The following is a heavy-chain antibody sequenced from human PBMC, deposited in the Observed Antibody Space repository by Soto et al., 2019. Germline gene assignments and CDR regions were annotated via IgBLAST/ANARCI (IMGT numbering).Heavy chain of an antibody. V-gene: IGHV4-30-4*01. J-gene: IGHJ5*01. D-gene: IGHD7-27*01. CDR3: ARGRYCLTGRCFPNWFDS. Sequence: SETLSLTCSVSGDSISNLDYFWAWIRQPPGQALEYVGYIYKSATTYYNPSFESRVAISVDTSKSQFSLNVTSVTAADTAVYFCARGRYCLTGRCFPNWFDSWGQGALVTVSS. CDR1: GDSISNLDYF. CDR2: IYKSATT.